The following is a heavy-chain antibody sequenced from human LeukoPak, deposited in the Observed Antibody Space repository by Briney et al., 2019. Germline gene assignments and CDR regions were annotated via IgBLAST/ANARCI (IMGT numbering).Heavy chain of an antibody. Sequence: ASVKVSCRGSGYTFTGYYIHWVRQAPGQGLEWMGWINPNRGGTNYAQKFQGRVTMTRDTSISTAYMELSRLRSDDTAVYYWGIVLRGIAAAGTRWFDPWGQGTLVTVS. CDR1: GYTFTGYY. J-gene: IGHJ5*02. CDR3: GIVLRGIAAAGTRWFDP. D-gene: IGHD6-13*01. CDR2: INPNRGGT. V-gene: IGHV1-2*02.